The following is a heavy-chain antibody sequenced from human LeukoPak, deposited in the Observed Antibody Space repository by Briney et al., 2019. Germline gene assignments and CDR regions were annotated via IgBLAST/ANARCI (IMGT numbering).Heavy chain of an antibody. CDR2: INPNSGGT. D-gene: IGHD6-13*01. Sequence: ASVKVSCKASGYTFTGYYMHWVRQAPGQGLEWMGWINPNSGGTNYAQKFQGRVTMTRDMSISTAYMELSRLRSDDTAVYYCAREVSWYSDAFDIWGQGTMVTVSS. V-gene: IGHV1-2*02. J-gene: IGHJ3*02. CDR1: GYTFTGYY. CDR3: AREVSWYSDAFDI.